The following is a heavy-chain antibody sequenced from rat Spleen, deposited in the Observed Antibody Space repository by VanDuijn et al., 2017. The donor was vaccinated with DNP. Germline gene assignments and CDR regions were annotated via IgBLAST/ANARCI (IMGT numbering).Heavy chain of an antibody. D-gene: IGHD1-12*01. V-gene: IGHV5-7*01. Sequence: EVQLVESGGGLVQPGRSLKLSCAASGFTFSDYYMAWVRQAPTKGLEWVATIIYDGSRTYYRDSVKGRFTISRDNAKNTLYLQMNSLRSEDTATYYCARGDYRDSYAPNWFAYWGQGTLVTVSS. J-gene: IGHJ3*01. CDR1: GFTFSDYY. CDR2: IIYDGSRT. CDR3: ARGDYRDSYAPNWFAY.